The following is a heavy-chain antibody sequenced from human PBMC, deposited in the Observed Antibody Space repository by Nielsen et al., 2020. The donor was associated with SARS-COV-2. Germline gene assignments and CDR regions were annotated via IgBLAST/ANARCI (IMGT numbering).Heavy chain of an antibody. Sequence: GGSLRLSCAASGFTFSSYAMNWVRQAPGKGLEWVSSISSSSTYIYYADSVKGRFTISRDNAKNSLFLQMNSLRAEDTAVYYCARGSVAGNYYYYGMDVWGQGTTVTVSS. J-gene: IGHJ6*02. D-gene: IGHD6-19*01. CDR2: ISSSSTYI. CDR3: ARGSVAGNYYYYGMDV. V-gene: IGHV3-21*01. CDR1: GFTFSSYA.